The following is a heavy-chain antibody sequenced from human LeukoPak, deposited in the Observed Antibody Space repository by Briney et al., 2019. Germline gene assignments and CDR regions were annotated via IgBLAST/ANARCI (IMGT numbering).Heavy chain of an antibody. Sequence: GGSLRLSCAVSGFTFSSYWMSWVRQAPGKGLEWVAHIKEDGSEKSYVESVKGRFTISRDNAKTSLYLQMNSLRVEDTAIYYCARVVTWFDPWGQGTLVTVSS. CDR3: ARVVTWFDP. D-gene: IGHD5-18*01. V-gene: IGHV3-7*04. J-gene: IGHJ5*02. CDR2: IKEDGSEK. CDR1: GFTFSSYW.